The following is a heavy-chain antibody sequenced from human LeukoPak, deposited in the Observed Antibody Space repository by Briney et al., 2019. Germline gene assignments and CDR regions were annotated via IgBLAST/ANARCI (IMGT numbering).Heavy chain of an antibody. CDR3: ARDRGSGSDKAFDI. V-gene: IGHV3-21*01. CDR1: GFIFSNYR. Sequence: GGSLRLSCAATGFIFSNYRMNWVRQAPGKGLEWVSSISSSSSHIYYADSVKGRFTISRGNAKNSLYLQMNSLRAEDTAVYYCARDRGSGSDKAFDIWGQGTMVTVSS. D-gene: IGHD1-26*01. CDR2: ISSSSSHI. J-gene: IGHJ3*02.